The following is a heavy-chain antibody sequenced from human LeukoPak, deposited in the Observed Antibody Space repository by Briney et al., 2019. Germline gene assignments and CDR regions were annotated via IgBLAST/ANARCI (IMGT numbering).Heavy chain of an antibody. J-gene: IGHJ4*02. D-gene: IGHD4-17*01. CDR2: INAGNGNT. V-gene: IGHV1-3*01. Sequence: GGSLRLSCAASGYTFTSYAMHWVRQAPGQRLEWMGWINAGNGNTKYSQKFQGRVTITRDTSASTAYMELSSLRSEDTAVYYCARDRHGDYPWRRLDYWGQGTLVTVSS. CDR3: ARDRHGDYPWRRLDY. CDR1: GYTFTSYA.